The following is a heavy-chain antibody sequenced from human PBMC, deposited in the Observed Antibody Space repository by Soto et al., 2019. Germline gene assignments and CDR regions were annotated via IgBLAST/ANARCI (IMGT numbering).Heavy chain of an antibody. Sequence: GGSLRLSCAASGFTFSSYSMNWIRQAPGKWLEWVSSISSSSSYIYYADSVKGRFTISRDNAKNSLYLQMNSLRAEDTAVYYCARGINDFWSGYGLGYYYYGMDVWGQGXTVTVYS. V-gene: IGHV3-21*01. CDR3: ARGINDFWSGYGLGYYYYGMDV. J-gene: IGHJ6*02. CDR1: GFTFSSYS. D-gene: IGHD3-3*01. CDR2: ISSSSSYI.